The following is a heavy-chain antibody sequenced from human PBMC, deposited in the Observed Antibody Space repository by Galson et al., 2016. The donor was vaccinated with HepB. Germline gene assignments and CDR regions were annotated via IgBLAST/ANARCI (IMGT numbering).Heavy chain of an antibody. CDR3: AKDSGAYYYDSSGHRRNAFDI. D-gene: IGHD3-22*01. J-gene: IGHJ3*02. CDR1: GFTSDHYA. Sequence: SLRLSCAASGFTSDHYAMHWVRQAPGKGLEWVSGISRNSGSIGYADSVKGRFTISRDNAKNSLYLQTNSLRAEDTALYYCAKDSGAYYYDSSGHRRNAFDIWGQGTVVTVSS. V-gene: IGHV3-9*02. CDR2: ISRNSGSI.